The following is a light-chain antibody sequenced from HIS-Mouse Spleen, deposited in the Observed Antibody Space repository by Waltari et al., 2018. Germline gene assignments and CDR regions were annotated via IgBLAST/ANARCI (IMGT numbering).Light chain of an antibody. Sequence: DIQLTQSPSFLSASVGDRVTITCRASQGISSYLAWYQQTPGKAPKLLIYAASTLQSGVPARFGGSGSGTEFTLTVSSLQPEDFATYYCQQLNSYPPTFGQGTKVEIK. V-gene: IGKV1-9*01. J-gene: IGKJ1*01. CDR1: QGISSY. CDR2: AAS. CDR3: QQLNSYPPT.